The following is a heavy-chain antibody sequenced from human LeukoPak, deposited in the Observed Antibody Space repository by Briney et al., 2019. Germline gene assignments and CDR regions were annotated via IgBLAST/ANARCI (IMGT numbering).Heavy chain of an antibody. D-gene: IGHD3-22*01. CDR2: INPNSGGT. V-gene: IGHV1-2*02. J-gene: IGHJ4*02. Sequence: ASVKVSSKASGYTFIAYHIHWGRHAPGQGLEWMGWINPNSGGTNYAQKFQGRVTRTRDTSISTAYMELSRLRSDDTAVYYCATDPMYYYDSSGFPPTWRDYWGQGTLVTVSS. CDR3: ATDPMYYYDSSGFPPTWRDY. CDR1: GYTFIAYH.